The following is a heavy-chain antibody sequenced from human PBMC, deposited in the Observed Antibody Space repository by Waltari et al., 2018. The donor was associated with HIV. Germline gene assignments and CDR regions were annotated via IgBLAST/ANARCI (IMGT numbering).Heavy chain of an antibody. J-gene: IGHJ5*02. D-gene: IGHD1-20*01. CDR2: ISSNAIST. V-gene: IGHV3-23*01. CDR3: AKDLWDLTVVRGAFSFDP. CDR1: GLRLGHFS. Sequence: EVRLFESGGVLVQPGGSLRPPCAAFGLRLGHFSLTWVRQAPGKGLQWVSTISSNAISTYYADSVKGRFTISRDNSKNTLFLQMNSLRVEDTALYFCAKDLWDLTVVRGAFSFDPWGQGTLVTVSS.